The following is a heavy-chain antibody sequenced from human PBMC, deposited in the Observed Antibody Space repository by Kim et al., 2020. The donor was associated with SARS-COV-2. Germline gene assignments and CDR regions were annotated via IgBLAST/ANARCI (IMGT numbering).Heavy chain of an antibody. CDR3: AKGGHWSFFDY. Sequence: GGSLRLSCTASGFTFYNYAMSWVRQAPGRGLEWISTITGGIQNTYYPDSVKGRFTISRDNSVNTLYLQMNSLRADDTAVYYCAKGGHWSFFDYWGQGTMVTVSS. CDR1: GFTFYNYA. J-gene: IGHJ4*02. V-gene: IGHV3-23*01. CDR2: ITGGIQNT. D-gene: IGHD2-21*01.